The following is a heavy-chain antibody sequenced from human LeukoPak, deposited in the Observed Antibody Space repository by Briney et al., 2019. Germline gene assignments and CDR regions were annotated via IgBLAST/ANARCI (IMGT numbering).Heavy chain of an antibody. J-gene: IGHJ4*02. D-gene: IGHD2-2*01. CDR3: AKASPSSYCGTTSCSVNFDY. V-gene: IGHV3-23*01. Sequence: GGSLRLSCAASGFTFRSYAMSWVRQAPGKGLERVSSLSVSTYYADSVKGRFTISRDNSKNTLFLQMNSLRAEDTAVYYCAKASPSSYCGTTSCSVNFDYWGQGTLVTVSS. CDR2: LSVST. CDR1: GFTFRSYA.